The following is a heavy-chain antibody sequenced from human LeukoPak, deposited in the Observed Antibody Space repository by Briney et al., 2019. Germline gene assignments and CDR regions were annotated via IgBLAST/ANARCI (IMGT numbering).Heavy chain of an antibody. CDR1: GGSISSYY. CDR3: ARVGVGYYDSSGYSRTHWFDP. CDR2: IYYSGST. J-gene: IGHJ5*02. D-gene: IGHD3-22*01. V-gene: IGHV4-59*01. Sequence: SETLSLTCTVSGGSISSYYWSWIRQPPGKGLEWIGYIYYSGSTNYNPSPKSRVTISVDTSKNQFSLKLSSVTAADTAVYYCARVGVGYYDSSGYSRTHWFDPWGQGTLVTVSS.